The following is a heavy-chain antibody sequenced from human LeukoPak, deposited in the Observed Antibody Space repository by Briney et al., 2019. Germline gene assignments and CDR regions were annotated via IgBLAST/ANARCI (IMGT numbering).Heavy chain of an antibody. J-gene: IGHJ3*02. CDR3: ARERDCRSTSCLDAFDI. CDR1: GFTFSDYY. Sequence: GGPLRLSCAASGFTFSDYYMSWIRQAPGKGLEWISYISSSSSYTTYADSVRGRFTISRDNAKNSLYVQMTYMRAEDTAVYYCARERDCRSTSCLDAFDIWGQGTMVTVSS. CDR2: ISSSSSYT. V-gene: IGHV3-11*06. D-gene: IGHD2-2*01.